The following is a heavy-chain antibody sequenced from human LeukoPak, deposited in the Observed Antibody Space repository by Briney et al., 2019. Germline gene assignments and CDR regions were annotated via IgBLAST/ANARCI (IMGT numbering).Heavy chain of an antibody. CDR2: INYSGST. CDR1: GGSISSYY. CDR3: ARVPRSYYYYYYMDV. J-gene: IGHJ6*03. V-gene: IGHV4-59*01. Sequence: SETLSLTCTVSGGSISSYYWSWIRQPPGKGLEWIGYINYSGSTNYNPSLRSRVTISVDTSKNQFSLKLSSVTAADTAVYYCARVPRSYYYYYYMDVWGKGTTVTVSS.